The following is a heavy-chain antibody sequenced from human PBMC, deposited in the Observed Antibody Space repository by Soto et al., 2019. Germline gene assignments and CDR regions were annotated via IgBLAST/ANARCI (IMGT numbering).Heavy chain of an antibody. J-gene: IGHJ5*02. Sequence: QVHLVQSETEVKEPGASVKVSCKTSASTFTGYTINWVRQAPGQGLEWMGWISSLNGNTDYARKFQGRLTMTTNTSATTAYMELKNLRSDDTAVYFCARGTVTSGRWFGPWGQGTQVTVSS. CDR2: ISSLNGNT. V-gene: IGHV1-18*04. D-gene: IGHD4-17*01. CDR3: ARGTVTSGRWFGP. CDR1: ASTFTGYT.